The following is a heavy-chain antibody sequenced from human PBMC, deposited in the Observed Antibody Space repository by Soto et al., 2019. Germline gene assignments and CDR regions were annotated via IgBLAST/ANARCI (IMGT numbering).Heavy chain of an antibody. J-gene: IGHJ4*02. CDR3: ARAQGSGFLVS. CDR1: GGSISSCDYY. CDR2: IYYSGST. V-gene: IGHV4-30-4*01. Sequence: QVQLQESGPGLVKPSQTLSLTCTVSGGSISSCDYYWSWIRQPPGKGLEWIGYIYYSGSTYYNLSLKSRVTISVDTSKNQFSLKLSSVTAADTAVYYCARAQGSGFLVSWGQGTLVTVSS. D-gene: IGHD3-10*01.